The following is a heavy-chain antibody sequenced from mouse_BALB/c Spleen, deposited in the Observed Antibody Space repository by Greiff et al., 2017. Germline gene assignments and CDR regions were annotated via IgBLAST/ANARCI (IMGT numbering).Heavy chain of an antibody. CDR1: GDSITSGY. D-gene: IGHD2-4*01. V-gene: IGHV3-8*02. CDR2: ISYSGST. CDR3: ARVITTGYAMDY. Sequence: EVKLVESGPSLVKPSQTLSLTCSVTGDSITSGYWNWIRKFPGNKLEYMGYISYSGSTYYNPSLKSRISITRDTSKNQYYLQLNSVTTEDTATYYCARVITTGYAMDYWGQGTSVTVSS. J-gene: IGHJ4*01.